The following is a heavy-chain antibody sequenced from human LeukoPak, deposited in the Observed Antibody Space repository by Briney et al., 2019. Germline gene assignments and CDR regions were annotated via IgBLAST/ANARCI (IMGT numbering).Heavy chain of an antibody. Sequence: PSETLSLTCIVSGGSISSSTYYWGWIRQPPGKGLEWIGCIYYSGSTNYNPSLKSRVTISVDTSKNQFSLKLSSVTAADTAVYYCARLIYRGGYFDYWGQGTLVTVSS. V-gene: IGHV4-39*07. CDR2: IYYSGST. CDR3: ARLIYRGGYFDY. CDR1: GGSISSSTYY. D-gene: IGHD2-2*02. J-gene: IGHJ4*02.